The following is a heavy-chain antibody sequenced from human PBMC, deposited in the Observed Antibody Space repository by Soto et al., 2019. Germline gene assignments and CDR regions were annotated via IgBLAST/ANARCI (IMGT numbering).Heavy chain of an antibody. J-gene: IGHJ4*02. CDR1: GGSFSGYY. V-gene: IGHV4-34*01. Sequence: SETLSLTCAVYGGSFSGYYWSWIRQPPGKGLEWIGEINHSGSTNYNPSLKSRVTISVDTSKNQFSLKLSSVTAADTAVYYCALRGTYYYDSSGYHLFAYWGQGTLVTVSS. CDR2: INHSGST. CDR3: ALRGTYYYDSSGYHLFAY. D-gene: IGHD3-22*01.